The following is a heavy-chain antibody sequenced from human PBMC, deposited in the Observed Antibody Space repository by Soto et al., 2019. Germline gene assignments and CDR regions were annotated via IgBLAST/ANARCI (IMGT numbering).Heavy chain of an antibody. D-gene: IGHD4-17*01. V-gene: IGHV3-43*01. CDR3: AKPAFDYGGNSRYFDY. J-gene: IGHJ4*02. CDR2: ISWDGGST. Sequence: GGSLRLSCAASGFTFDDYTMHWVRQAPGKGLEWVSLISWDGGSTYYADSVKGRFTISRDNSKNSLYLQMNSLRTEDTALYYSAKPAFDYGGNSRYFDYWGQGTLVTVSS. CDR1: GFTFDDYT.